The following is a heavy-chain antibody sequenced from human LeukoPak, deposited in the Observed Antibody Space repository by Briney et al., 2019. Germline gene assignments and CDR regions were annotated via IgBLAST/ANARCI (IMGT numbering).Heavy chain of an antibody. CDR1: GFTFSSYS. D-gene: IGHD6-19*01. J-gene: IGHJ5*02. Sequence: GGSLRLSCAASGFTFSSYSMNWVRQAPGKGLEWVSYISSSGSTIYYADSVKGRFTISRDNAENSLYLQMNSLRAEDTAVYYCARDLAVAVEVNWFDPWGQGTLVTVSS. V-gene: IGHV3-48*04. CDR3: ARDLAVAVEVNWFDP. CDR2: ISSSGSTI.